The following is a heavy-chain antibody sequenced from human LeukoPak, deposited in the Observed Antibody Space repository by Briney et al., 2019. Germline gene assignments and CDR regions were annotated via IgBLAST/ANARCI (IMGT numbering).Heavy chain of an antibody. Sequence: GGSLRLSCAASGFTFSSYAMSWVRQAPGKGLVWVSRISSDESITSYADSVKGRFTISRDNAKNTLFLQMNGLRAEDTAVYYCARVSLSSGCLSNWGQGTLVTVSS. CDR1: GFTFSSYA. J-gene: IGHJ4*02. CDR3: ARVSLSSGCLSN. CDR2: ISSDESIT. V-gene: IGHV3-74*01. D-gene: IGHD6-19*01.